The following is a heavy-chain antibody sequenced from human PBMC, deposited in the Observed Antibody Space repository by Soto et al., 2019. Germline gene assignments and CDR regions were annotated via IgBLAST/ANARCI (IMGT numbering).Heavy chain of an antibody. CDR3: SRRVGRCRPYFYN. J-gene: IGHJ4*02. Sequence: GESLKISCRGSGYNFNSYWIAWVRQMPGKGLEWMGIIFPSGSDTRYSPSFRGQVTISVDRSISTAYLQWKSLKASDSATYYCSRRVGRCRPYFYNWGPGTPVPLPS. V-gene: IGHV5-51*01. CDR1: GYNFNSYW. CDR2: IFPSGSDT.